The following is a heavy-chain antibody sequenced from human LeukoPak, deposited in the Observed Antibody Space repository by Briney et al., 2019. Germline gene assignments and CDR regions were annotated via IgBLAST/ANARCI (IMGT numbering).Heavy chain of an antibody. CDR2: ISYDGSNK. V-gene: IGHV3-30*18. Sequence: GGSLRLSCAASGFTFSSYGMHWVRQAPGKGLEWVAVISYDGSNKYYADSVTGRFTISRDNSKNTLYLQMNSLRAEDTAVYYCAKETSSGYYYGRSGHAFDIWGQGTMVTVSS. CDR3: AKETSSGYYYGRSGHAFDI. J-gene: IGHJ3*02. D-gene: IGHD3-22*01. CDR1: GFTFSSYG.